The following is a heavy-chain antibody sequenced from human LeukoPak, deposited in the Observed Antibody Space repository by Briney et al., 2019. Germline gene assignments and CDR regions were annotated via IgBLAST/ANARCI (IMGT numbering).Heavy chain of an antibody. CDR3: ATPGDSSGYSLDY. J-gene: IGHJ4*02. D-gene: IGHD3-22*01. Sequence: SVKVSCKASGYTFTSYGISWVRQAPGQGLEWMGGIIPIFGTANYAQKFQGRVTITADESTSTAYMELSSLRSEDTAVYYCATPGDSSGYSLDYWGQGTLVTVSS. CDR1: GYTFTSYG. CDR2: IIPIFGTA. V-gene: IGHV1-69*13.